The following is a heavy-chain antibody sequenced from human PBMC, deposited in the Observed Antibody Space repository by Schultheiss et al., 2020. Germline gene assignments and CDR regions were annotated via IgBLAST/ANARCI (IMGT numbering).Heavy chain of an antibody. D-gene: IGHD1-14*01. CDR1: GFTFSSYA. V-gene: IGHV3-21*05. Sequence: GGSLRLSCAASGFTFSSYAMHWVRQAPGKGLEWVSYISSSSSYTNYADSVKGRFTVSRDNSKNMLYLQMNSLRAEDTAVYYCARDNGRHYFDYWGQGTLVTVSS. CDR2: ISSSSSYT. J-gene: IGHJ4*02. CDR3: ARDNGRHYFDY.